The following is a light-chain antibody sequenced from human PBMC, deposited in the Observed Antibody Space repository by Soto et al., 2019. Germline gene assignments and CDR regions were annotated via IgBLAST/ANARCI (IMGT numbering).Light chain of an antibody. CDR1: ESVRSSY. CDR2: GAS. CDR3: QQYGSPPYT. V-gene: IGKV3-20*01. Sequence: EIVLTQSPGTLSLSPGERATLSCRASESVRSSYLAWYQQKPGQAPRLLIYGASIRATGIPDRFRGSGSGTDFTLSISRLEPEDFAVYYCQQYGSPPYTFGQGTKLEIK. J-gene: IGKJ2*01.